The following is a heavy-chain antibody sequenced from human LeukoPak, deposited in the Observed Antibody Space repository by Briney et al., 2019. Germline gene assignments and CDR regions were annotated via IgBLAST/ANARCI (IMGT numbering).Heavy chain of an antibody. CDR3: ARWLAGYLDY. Sequence: GGSLRLSCAASGFTFSSYAVHWVRQAPGKGLEWVAVISSDGSNKYYADSVKGRFTISRDNAKNSLYLQMNSLRAEDTAVYYCARWLAGYLDYWGQGTLVTVSS. D-gene: IGHD6-19*01. CDR2: ISSDGSNK. CDR1: GFTFSSYA. V-gene: IGHV3-30*04. J-gene: IGHJ4*02.